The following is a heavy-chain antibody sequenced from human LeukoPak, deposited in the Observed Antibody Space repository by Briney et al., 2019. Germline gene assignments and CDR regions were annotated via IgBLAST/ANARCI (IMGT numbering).Heavy chain of an antibody. CDR3: ARAWFGESSFPPNDY. D-gene: IGHD3-10*01. Sequence: ASVKVSCKASGYTFTGYYMHWVRQAPGQGLEWMGWINPNSGGTNYAQKVQGMLTMTRDTSISTVYMELSRLRSDDTAVYYCARAWFGESSFPPNDYWGQGTLVTVSS. J-gene: IGHJ4*02. V-gene: IGHV1-2*02. CDR2: INPNSGGT. CDR1: GYTFTGYY.